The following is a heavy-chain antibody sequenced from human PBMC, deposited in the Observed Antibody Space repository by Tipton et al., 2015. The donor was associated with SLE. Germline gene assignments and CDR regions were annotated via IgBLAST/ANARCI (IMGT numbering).Heavy chain of an antibody. Sequence: TLSLTCTVSGGSISSSSYYWGWIRQPPGKGLEWIGSIYYSGSTYYNPSLKSRATISVDASKNQFSLKLSSVTAADTAVYYCARGFGGSHDAFDIWGQGTMVTVSS. CDR3: ARGFGGSHDAFDI. V-gene: IGHV4-39*07. CDR2: IYYSGST. D-gene: IGHD1-26*01. CDR1: GGSISSSSYY. J-gene: IGHJ3*02.